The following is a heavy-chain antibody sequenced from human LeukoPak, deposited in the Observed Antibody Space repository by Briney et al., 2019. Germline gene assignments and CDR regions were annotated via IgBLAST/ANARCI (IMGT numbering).Heavy chain of an antibody. CDR3: ARRYDFWSGYPPPLDY. V-gene: IGHV4-61*02. Sequence: PSETLSLTCTVSGDSISSGDYYWSWIRQPAGKGLEWIGRISSSGSTNYNPSLKSRVTISVDTSKNQFSLKLSSVTAADTAVYYCARRYDFWSGYPPPLDYWGQGTLVTVSS. D-gene: IGHD3-3*01. CDR1: GDSISSGDYY. CDR2: ISSSGST. J-gene: IGHJ4*02.